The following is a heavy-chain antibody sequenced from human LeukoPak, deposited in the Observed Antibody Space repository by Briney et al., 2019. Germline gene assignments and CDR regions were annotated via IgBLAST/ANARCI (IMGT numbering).Heavy chain of an antibody. V-gene: IGHV4-39*07. J-gene: IGHJ5*02. D-gene: IGHD3-22*01. CDR1: GGSISSSSYY. CDR2: IYYSGST. CDR3: ASFYYDSSGSTGWFDP. Sequence: PSETLSLTCTVSGGSISSSSYYWGWIRQPPGKGLEWIGSIYYSGSTYYNPSLKSRVTISVDTSKNQFSLKLSSVTAADTAVYYCASFYYDSSGSTGWFDPWGQGTLVTVSS.